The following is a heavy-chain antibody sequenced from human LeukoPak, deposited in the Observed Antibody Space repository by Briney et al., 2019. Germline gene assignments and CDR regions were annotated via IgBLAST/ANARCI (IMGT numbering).Heavy chain of an antibody. CDR1: GYSFTSYW. CDR2: IYPGDSDT. V-gene: IGHV5-51*01. J-gene: IGHJ4*02. Sequence: PGESLKISCKGSGYSFTSYWIGWVRQMPGKGLEWMGIIYPGDSDTRYSPSFQGQVTISADKSISTAYLQWSSLKASDTAMHYCARGGSYYYDSSGHPPDYWGQGTLVTVSS. CDR3: ARGGSYYYDSSGHPPDY. D-gene: IGHD3-22*01.